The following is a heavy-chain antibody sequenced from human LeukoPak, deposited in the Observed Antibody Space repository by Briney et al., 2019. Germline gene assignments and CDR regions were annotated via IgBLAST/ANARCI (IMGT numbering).Heavy chain of an antibody. Sequence: GGSLRLSCAASGFTFSSYAMSWVRQAPGKGLEWVSAISGSGGSTYYADSVKGRFTISRDNSKNTLYLQMNSLRAEDTAVYYCAKAFTRYSSSWYVFDYWGQGTLDTVSS. CDR1: GFTFSSYA. V-gene: IGHV3-23*01. CDR2: ISGSGGST. CDR3: AKAFTRYSSSWYVFDY. J-gene: IGHJ4*02. D-gene: IGHD6-13*01.